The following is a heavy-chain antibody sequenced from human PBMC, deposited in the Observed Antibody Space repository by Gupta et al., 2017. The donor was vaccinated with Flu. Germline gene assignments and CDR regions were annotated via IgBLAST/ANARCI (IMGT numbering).Heavy chain of an antibody. D-gene: IGHD2-21*01. V-gene: IGHV6-1*01. CDR1: SAA. CDR2: AYYRSKWYF. Sequence: SAAWSWIRQSPSRGLGWLVRAYYRSKWYFDYAPSMKGRIFLTQATSENQVSLQLSSVTPDDTAVYYCARAILGPCFEIWGPGSPVTDS. J-gene: IGHJ4*02. CDR3: ARAILGPCFEI.